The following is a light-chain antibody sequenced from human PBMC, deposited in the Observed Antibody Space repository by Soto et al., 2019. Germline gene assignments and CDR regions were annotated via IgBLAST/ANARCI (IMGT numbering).Light chain of an antibody. CDR3: QQRSNWPLT. V-gene: IGKV3-11*01. CDR2: DVS. J-gene: IGKJ4*01. Sequence: EIVLTQSPATLSLSPGERATLSCRASQSISSYLAWYQQKPGQAPRLLISDVSNRATGIPARISGSGSGTDFTLTISSLEPDDFAVYYCQQRSNWPLTFGGGTKVEIK. CDR1: QSISSY.